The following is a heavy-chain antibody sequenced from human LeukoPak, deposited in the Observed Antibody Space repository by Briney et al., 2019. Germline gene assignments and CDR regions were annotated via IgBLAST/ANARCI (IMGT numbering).Heavy chain of an antibody. Sequence: ASVKVSCKVSGYTLTELSMHWVRQAPGKGLEWMGGFDPEDGETIYAQKFQGRVTMTEDTSTDTAYMELSSLRSEDTAVYYCATYTEANYYDFWSGYPPNWFDPWGQGTLVTVSS. V-gene: IGHV1-24*01. D-gene: IGHD3-3*01. CDR2: FDPEDGET. CDR3: ATYTEANYYDFWSGYPPNWFDP. CDR1: GYTLTELS. J-gene: IGHJ5*02.